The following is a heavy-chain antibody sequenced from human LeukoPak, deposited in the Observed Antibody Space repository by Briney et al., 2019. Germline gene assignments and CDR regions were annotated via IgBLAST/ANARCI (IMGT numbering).Heavy chain of an antibody. J-gene: IGHJ4*02. D-gene: IGHD2-15*01. V-gene: IGHV3-15*01. CDR1: GFSFTDAW. CDR2: IKSKRGGGTA. CDR3: AKAKDMTSWAFDY. Sequence: GGSLRLSCAASGFSFTDAWMSWIRQAPGKGLEWVGRIKSKRGGGTADFAAPVQGRFSISRDDSKNTVSLQMNSLKTEDTAVYYCAKAKDMTSWAFDYWGRGTLVTVSS.